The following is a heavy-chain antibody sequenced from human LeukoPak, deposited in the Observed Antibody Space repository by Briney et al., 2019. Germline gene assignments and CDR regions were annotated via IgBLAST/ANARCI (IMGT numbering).Heavy chain of an antibody. D-gene: IGHD3-3*01. Sequence: ASVKVSCKASGYTFTGYYMHWVRQAPGQGLEWMGWINPNSGGTNYAQKFQGRVTMTRDTSISTAYMELSRLRSDDTAVYYCARDYDFWSGPNYYMDVWGKGTMVTVSS. CDR2: INPNSGGT. CDR1: GYTFTGYY. J-gene: IGHJ6*03. CDR3: ARDYDFWSGPNYYMDV. V-gene: IGHV1-2*02.